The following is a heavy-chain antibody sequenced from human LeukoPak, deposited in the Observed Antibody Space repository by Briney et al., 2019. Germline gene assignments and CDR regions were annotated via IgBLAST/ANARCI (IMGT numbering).Heavy chain of an antibody. Sequence: ASVEVSCKASGYTFTGYYMHWVRQAPGQGLDWMGWINPNSGGTNYAQKFQGRVTMTRDTSISTAYMELSGLRSVDTAVYYCARDGSWFGELLWMQQIDYWGQGTLVTVSS. D-gene: IGHD3-10*01. CDR3: ARDGSWFGELLWMQQIDY. CDR1: GYTFTGYY. V-gene: IGHV1-2*02. CDR2: INPNSGGT. J-gene: IGHJ4*02.